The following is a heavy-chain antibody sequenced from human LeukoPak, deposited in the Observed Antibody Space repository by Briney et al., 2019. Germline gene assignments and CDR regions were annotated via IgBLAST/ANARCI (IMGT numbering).Heavy chain of an antibody. CDR1: GYTLNDLS. CDR3: AREGTTVVNKVDY. D-gene: IGHD4-23*01. Sequence: WASVKVSCKVSGYTLNDLSMHRVRQTPGKGLEWMGGFDPEQDDPIYAQKFQGRVTITADKSTSTAYMELSSLRSEDTAVYYCAREGTTVVNKVDYWGQGTLVTVSS. J-gene: IGHJ4*02. CDR2: FDPEQDDP. V-gene: IGHV1-24*01.